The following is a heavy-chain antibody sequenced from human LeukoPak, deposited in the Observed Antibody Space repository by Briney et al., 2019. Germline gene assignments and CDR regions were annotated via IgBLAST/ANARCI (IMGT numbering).Heavy chain of an antibody. J-gene: IGHJ4*02. Sequence: APVKVSCKISQYSLSHLSIHWVREAPGERVEWMGGFDSENNKMVYSKKFQGRVTMTEDTSADTAYMELNSQRSEDTAVYFCATDRVYRSSGRSWGFFDYWGQGTLVIVSS. CDR2: FDSENNKM. CDR1: QYSLSHLS. V-gene: IGHV1-24*01. D-gene: IGHD6-19*01. CDR3: ATDRVYRSSGRSWGFFDY.